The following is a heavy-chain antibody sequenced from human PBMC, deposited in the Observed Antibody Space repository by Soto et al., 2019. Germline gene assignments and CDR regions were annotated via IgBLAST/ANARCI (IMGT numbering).Heavy chain of an antibody. CDR2: ISYDGSNK. CDR3: AKDYWVGYGSGSYYANWFDP. V-gene: IGHV3-30*18. CDR1: GFTFSSYG. D-gene: IGHD3-10*01. J-gene: IGHJ5*02. Sequence: GGSLRLSCAASGFTFSSYGMHWVRQAPGKGLEWVAVISYDGSNKYYADSVKGRFTISRDNSKNTLYLQMNSLRAEDTAVYYCAKDYWVGYGSGSYYANWFDPWGQGTLVTVSS.